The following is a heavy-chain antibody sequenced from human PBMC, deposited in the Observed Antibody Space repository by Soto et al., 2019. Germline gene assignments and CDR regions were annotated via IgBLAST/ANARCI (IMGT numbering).Heavy chain of an antibody. J-gene: IGHJ5*02. Sequence: QVPLQEPGPGLVKPSETLSLTCSVSGGSISSPTYYWGWVRRAPGGGPEWIGNIFYNGRTDYNPSLQSLVPIPVDTSKDQFSLRLAYVTAEDTDVYYCARGEFSAADESDWFDPWGHGTLVTVS. CDR2: IFYNGRT. CDR1: GGSISSPTYY. CDR3: ARGEFSAADESDWFDP. V-gene: IGHV4-39*01. D-gene: IGHD1-26*01.